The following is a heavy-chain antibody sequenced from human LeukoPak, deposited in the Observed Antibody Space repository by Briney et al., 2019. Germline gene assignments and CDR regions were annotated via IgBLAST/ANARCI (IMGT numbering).Heavy chain of an antibody. V-gene: IGHV4-31*03. Sequence: PSETLSLTCTVSGGSISSGGYYWSWIRQHPGKGLEWIGHIYYSGSTYYNPSLKSRVTISVDTSKNQFSLKLSFVTAADTAVYYCARGSYDSSGYYLSFGYWGQGTLVTVSS. J-gene: IGHJ4*02. CDR3: ARGSYDSSGYYLSFGY. CDR1: GGSISSGGYY. D-gene: IGHD3-22*01. CDR2: IYYSGST.